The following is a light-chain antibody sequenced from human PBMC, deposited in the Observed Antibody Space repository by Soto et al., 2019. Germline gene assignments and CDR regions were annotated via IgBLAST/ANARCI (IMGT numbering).Light chain of an antibody. CDR1: SSNIGSNY. CDR3: AAWYDSLSGPGNV. CDR2: RNN. Sequence: QSVLTQPPSASGTPGQRVTISCSGSSSNIGSNYVYWYQQLPGTAPKLLIYRNNQRPSGVPDRFSGSKSGTSASLAISGLRSEDEADYYCAAWYDSLSGPGNVFGTGTKLTVL. J-gene: IGLJ1*01. V-gene: IGLV1-47*01.